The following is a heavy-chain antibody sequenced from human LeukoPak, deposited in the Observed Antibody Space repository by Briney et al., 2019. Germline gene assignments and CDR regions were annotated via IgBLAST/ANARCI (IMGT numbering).Heavy chain of an antibody. CDR2: IYYSGST. V-gene: IGHV4-59*08. Sequence: KPSETLSLTCTVSGGSISSYYWSWIRQPAGKGLEWIGYIYYSGSTNYNPSLKSRVTISVDTSKNQFSLKLSSVTAADTAVYYCARGALDGSGSYGIVYWGQGTLVTVSS. J-gene: IGHJ4*02. CDR3: ARGALDGSGSYGIVY. D-gene: IGHD3-10*01. CDR1: GGSISSYY.